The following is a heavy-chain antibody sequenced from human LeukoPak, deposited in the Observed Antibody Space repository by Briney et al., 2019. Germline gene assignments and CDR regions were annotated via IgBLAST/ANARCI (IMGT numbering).Heavy chain of an antibody. V-gene: IGHV1-46*01. Sequence: GASVKVSCKASGYTFTSYYMHWVRQAPGQGLEWMGIINPSGGSTSYAQKFQGRVTMTRDMSTSTVYMELSSLRSEDTAVYYCAREISGVRGVIKGIDYWGQGTLVTVSS. J-gene: IGHJ4*02. CDR3: AREISGVRGVIKGIDY. D-gene: IGHD3-10*01. CDR2: INPSGGST. CDR1: GYTFTSYY.